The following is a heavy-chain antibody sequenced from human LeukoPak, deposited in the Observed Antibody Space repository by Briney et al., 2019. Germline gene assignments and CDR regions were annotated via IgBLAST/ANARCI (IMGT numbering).Heavy chain of an antibody. D-gene: IGHD4-17*01. Sequence: GGSLRLSCAASGFTFSSYAMHWVRQAPGKGLEWVAVISYDGSNKYYADSVKGRFTISRDNSKNTVYLQMNSLRAEDTAVYYCAGYGYFRYQGYFDYWGRGPRVTVTA. J-gene: IGHJ4*02. CDR2: ISYDGSNK. V-gene: IGHV3-30*04. CDR3: AGYGYFRYQGYFDY. CDR1: GFTFSSYA.